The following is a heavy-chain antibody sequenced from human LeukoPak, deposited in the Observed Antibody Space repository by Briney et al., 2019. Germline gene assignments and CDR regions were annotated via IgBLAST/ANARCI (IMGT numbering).Heavy chain of an antibody. CDR1: GFSISDYY. CDR3: TKQRRGTYYAFDS. V-gene: IGHV3-11*01. CDR2: ITSGGAST. J-gene: IGHJ4*02. D-gene: IGHD3-16*01. Sequence: GGSLRLSCDASGFSISDYYMSWIRQSPGKGLEWISYITSGGASTNYADSVKGRFTISRDKAKNSVALQLNSLRAEDTAVYYCTKQRRGTYYAFDSWGQGTLVTVSS.